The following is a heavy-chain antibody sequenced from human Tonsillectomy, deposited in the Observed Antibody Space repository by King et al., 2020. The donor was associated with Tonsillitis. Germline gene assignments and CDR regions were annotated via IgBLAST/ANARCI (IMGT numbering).Heavy chain of an antibody. CDR3: ARDHDWAFDY. J-gene: IGHJ4*02. V-gene: IGHV3-48*04. D-gene: IGHD3-9*01. Sequence: QLVQSGGGLVQAGGSLRLSCAASGFTFRRYSLNWVRQAPGKGLEWVSHIGLSGRNIKYIESVKGRFTVSRDDARNSLYLQMNSLRVEDTAVYYCARDHDWAFDYWGQGTLVTVSS. CDR2: IGLSGRNI. CDR1: GFTFRRYS.